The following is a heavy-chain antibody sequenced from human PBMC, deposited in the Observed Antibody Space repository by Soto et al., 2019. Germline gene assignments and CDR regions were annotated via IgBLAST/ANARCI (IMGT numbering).Heavy chain of an antibody. D-gene: IGHD1-26*01. CDR2: ISYDGSNK. V-gene: IGHV3-30-3*01. J-gene: IGHJ4*02. Sequence: QVQLVESGGGVVQPGRSLRLSCAASGFTFSRYAMHWVRQAPGRGLEGVAVISYDGSNKYYEDSVKGRFTISRDNSKNTLSLQMNSLRAEDTAVYYCARGEGAIDYWGQGTLVTVSS. CDR3: ARGEGAIDY. CDR1: GFTFSRYA.